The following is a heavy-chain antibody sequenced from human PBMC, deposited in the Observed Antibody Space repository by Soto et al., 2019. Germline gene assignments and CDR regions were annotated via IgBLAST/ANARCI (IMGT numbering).Heavy chain of an antibody. J-gene: IGHJ1*01. CDR2: ISYSGSS. V-gene: IGHV4-39*01. D-gene: IGHD3-22*01. Sequence: QLHLQESGPGLVKPSEPMSLTCTVSGGSISSDHYYWAWIRQPPGKGLDWVGSISYSGSSDYNTSLQGRVSMSVDTSKKQFSLNRRSVTSADTSVYYCARHRVHYESSGYLAEYFQRWGQGTLVTVSS. CDR3: ARHRVHYESSGYLAEYFQR. CDR1: GGSISSDHYY.